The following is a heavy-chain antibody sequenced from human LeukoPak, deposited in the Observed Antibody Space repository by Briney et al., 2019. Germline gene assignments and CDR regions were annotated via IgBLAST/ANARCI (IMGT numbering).Heavy chain of an antibody. V-gene: IGHV4-59*05. CDR3: ARHGGVSCQLSKYYYYYMDV. Sequence: PSETLSLTCTVSGGSISSYYWSWVRQPPGKGLEWVGGMYFSGCTYYNPSLKSRVTIYVDTSKNQFSLKLGSVTAADTAGYYCARHGGVSCQLSKYYYYYMDVWGKGTTVTISS. CDR2: MYFSGCT. CDR1: GGSISSYY. J-gene: IGHJ6*03. D-gene: IGHD5/OR15-5a*01.